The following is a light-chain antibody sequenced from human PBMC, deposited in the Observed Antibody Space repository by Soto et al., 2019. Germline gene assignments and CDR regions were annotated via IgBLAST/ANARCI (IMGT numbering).Light chain of an antibody. CDR1: QSISSSY. V-gene: IGKV3-20*01. CDR2: RTF. J-gene: IGKJ4*01. CDR3: QQVSSSHLT. Sequence: EIVLTQSPGTLSFAPGERAPLSCRASQSISSSYLAWYQQKPGQPPRLLLYRTFSRATGIPDRFSGSGSGTDFTLTISRLEHEDVAVYFCQQVSSSHLTCGGRPKVEI.